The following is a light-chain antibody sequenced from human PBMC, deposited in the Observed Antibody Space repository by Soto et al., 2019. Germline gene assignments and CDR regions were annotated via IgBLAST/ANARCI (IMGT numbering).Light chain of an antibody. V-gene: IGKV1-39*01. J-gene: IGKJ4*01. CDR1: QSISSY. CDR2: AAS. CDR3: QQSYSIPPLT. Sequence: QLIQSAPSLFEPVGDRVTITYLQSQSISSYLNWYQQKPGKAPKLLIYAASSLQSGVPSRFSGSGSGTDFTLTISSLQPEDFATYYCQQSYSIPPLTLGGGSKVVI.